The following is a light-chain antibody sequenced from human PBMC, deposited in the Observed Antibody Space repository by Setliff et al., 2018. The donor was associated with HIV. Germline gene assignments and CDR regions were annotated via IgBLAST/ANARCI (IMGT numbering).Light chain of an antibody. CDR1: SSDIGDYES. V-gene: IGLV2-23*02. Sequence: QSVLIQPASVSGSPGQSITISCTGSSSDIGDYESVSWYQQHPGEVPKLMIYDVTKRPSGVSNRFSASKSGNTASLTISGLQAEDEAHYYCCSYAGGDTWIFGGGTKVTVL. CDR3: CSYAGGDTWI. J-gene: IGLJ2*01. CDR2: DVT.